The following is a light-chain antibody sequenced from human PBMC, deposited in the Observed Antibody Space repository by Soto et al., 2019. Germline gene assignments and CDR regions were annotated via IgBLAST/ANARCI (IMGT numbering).Light chain of an antibody. CDR3: QQYNNWVQT. CDR2: GAS. V-gene: IGKV3-15*01. J-gene: IGKJ1*01. CDR1: QSFISN. Sequence: EILMTQSPGTLSGSAGERATLAGGASQSFISNLAWYQQKPGQAPRLLIYGASTRATGIPARFSGSGSGTEFTLTISSLQSEDFAVYYCQQYNNWVQTFGQGTKVDIK.